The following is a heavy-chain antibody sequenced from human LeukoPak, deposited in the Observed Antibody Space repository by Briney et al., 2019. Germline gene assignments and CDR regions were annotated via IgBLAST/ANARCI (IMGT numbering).Heavy chain of an antibody. Sequence: GGSLRLSCGASGLTFSPNAMSRVRQAPGEGLEWVSGISGGGGRTFYAESVKGRFTVSRDNSKNMLYLRMNSLRAEDTAIYYCTKNQILDDSGSWYAFWGQGTLVTVSS. D-gene: IGHD6-13*01. CDR2: ISGGGGRT. CDR1: GLTFSPNA. J-gene: IGHJ4*02. V-gene: IGHV3-23*01. CDR3: TKNQILDDSGSWYAF.